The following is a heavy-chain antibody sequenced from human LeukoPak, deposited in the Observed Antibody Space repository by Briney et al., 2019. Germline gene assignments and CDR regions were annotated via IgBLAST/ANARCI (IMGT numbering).Heavy chain of an antibody. CDR3: ARDYYGDYAYYGMDV. CDR2: ISSSGSTI. J-gene: IGHJ6*02. Sequence: PGGSLRLSCAASGFTFSDYYMSWIRQAPGKGLEWASYISSSGSTIYYADSVKGRFTISRDSAKNSLYLQMNSLRAEDTAVYYCARDYYGDYAYYGMDVWGQGTTVTVSS. V-gene: IGHV3-11*01. CDR1: GFTFSDYY. D-gene: IGHD4-17*01.